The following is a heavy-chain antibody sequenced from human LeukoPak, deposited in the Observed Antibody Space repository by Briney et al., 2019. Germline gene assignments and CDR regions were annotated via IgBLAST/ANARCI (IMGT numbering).Heavy chain of an antibody. CDR3: ARDRCSSTRCPDDAFDI. D-gene: IGHD2-2*01. Sequence: SVKVSCKASGGTFISYAISWVRQAPGQGLEWMGGIIPIFGTANYAQKFQGRVTITADESTSTAYMELSSLRSEDTAVYYCARDRCSSTRCPDDAFDIWGQGTMVTVSS. CDR1: GGTFISYA. J-gene: IGHJ3*02. V-gene: IGHV1-69*13. CDR2: IIPIFGTA.